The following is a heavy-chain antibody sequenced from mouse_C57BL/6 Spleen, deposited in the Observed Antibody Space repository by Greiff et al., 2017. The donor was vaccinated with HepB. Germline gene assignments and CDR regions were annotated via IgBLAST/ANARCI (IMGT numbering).Heavy chain of an antibody. J-gene: IGHJ3*01. CDR1: GYAFTNYL. CDR2: INPGSGGT. CDR3: ARWETGKAAD. D-gene: IGHD4-1*01. Sequence: QVQLQQSGAELVRPGTSVKVSCKASGYAFTNYLIEWVKQRPGQGLEWIGVINPGSGGTNYNEKFKGKATLTADKSSSTAYMQLSSLTSEDSAVYFCARWETGKAADWGQGTLVTVSA. V-gene: IGHV1-54*01.